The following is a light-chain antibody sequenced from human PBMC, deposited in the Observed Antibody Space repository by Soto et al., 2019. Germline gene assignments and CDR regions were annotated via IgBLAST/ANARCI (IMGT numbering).Light chain of an antibody. J-gene: IGKJ1*01. V-gene: IGKV3-15*01. CDR2: SAS. CDR3: QQYNNSPRT. Sequence: EIVMTQSPATLSVSPGERATLSCRASQSVSSDLAWYHQKPGQAPRLLMYSASTRATGIPARFSGSGSGTEFTLTINSLQSEDFAVYYCQQYNNSPRTFGQGTKVEIK. CDR1: QSVSSD.